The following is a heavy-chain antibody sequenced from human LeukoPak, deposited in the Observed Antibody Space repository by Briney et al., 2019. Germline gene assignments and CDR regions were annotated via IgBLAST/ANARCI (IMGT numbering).Heavy chain of an antibody. D-gene: IGHD3-22*01. CDR3: ARLPLSDSSGYYYFDY. Sequence: SETLSLTCTVSGGSISSYYWSWIRQPPGKGLEWIGYIYYSGSTNYNPSLKSRVTISVDTSKNQFSLKLSSVTAADTAVYYCARLPLSDSSGYYYFDYWGQGTLVTVSS. CDR1: GGSISSYY. V-gene: IGHV4-59*12. J-gene: IGHJ4*02. CDR2: IYYSGST.